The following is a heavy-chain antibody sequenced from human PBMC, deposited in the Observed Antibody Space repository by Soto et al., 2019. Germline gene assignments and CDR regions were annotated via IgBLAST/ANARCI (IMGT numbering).Heavy chain of an antibody. V-gene: IGHV3-23*01. D-gene: IGHD2-15*01. Sequence: EVQLLESGGGLVQPGRSLRLSCTASGFTFSDHAMTWVRQAPGKGLQWLSGINGGGSGAYYADSVKGRFTVSRANSNNTLFLQMDSLRVEDTAVYYCAIDLWWYTHWGQGTLVTVSS. CDR2: INGGGSGA. CDR3: AIDLWWYTH. J-gene: IGHJ1*01. CDR1: GFTFSDHA.